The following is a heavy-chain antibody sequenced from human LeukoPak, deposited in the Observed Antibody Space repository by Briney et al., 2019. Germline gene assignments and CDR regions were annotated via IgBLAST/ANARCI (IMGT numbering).Heavy chain of an antibody. CDR3: AKDFVLLWFGELLSSLDY. CDR2: INWNGGST. D-gene: IGHD3-10*01. V-gene: IGHV3-20*04. Sequence: GGSLRLSCAASGFTFDDYGMSWVRQAPGKGLEWVSGINWNGGSTGYADSVKGRFTISRDNSKNTLYLQMNSLRAEDTAVYYCAKDFVLLWFGELLSSLDYWGQGTLVTVSS. J-gene: IGHJ4*02. CDR1: GFTFDDYG.